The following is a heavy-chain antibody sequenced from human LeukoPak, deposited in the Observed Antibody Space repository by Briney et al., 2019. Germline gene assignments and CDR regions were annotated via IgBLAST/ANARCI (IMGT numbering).Heavy chain of an antibody. V-gene: IGHV3-30*18. CDR2: ISYDGSNK. CDR3: AKDRGVAVAGNGMDV. Sequence: GGSLILSCAASGFTFSSYGMHWVRQAPGKGLEWVAVISYDGSNKYYADSVKGRFTISRDNSKNTLYLQTNGLRAEDTAVYYCAKDRGVAVAGNGMDVWGQGTTVTVSS. J-gene: IGHJ6*02. CDR1: GFTFSSYG. D-gene: IGHD6-19*01.